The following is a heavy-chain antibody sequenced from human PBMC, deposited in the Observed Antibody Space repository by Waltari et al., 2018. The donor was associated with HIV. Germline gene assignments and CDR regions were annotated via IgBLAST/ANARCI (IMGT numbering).Heavy chain of an antibody. D-gene: IGHD3-3*01. CDR2: ISHDGLKK. Sequence: VRLVESGGGVVQPGRSLRLSCAASGFKFNEKGMNWVRQTPGKGLEWLAVISHDGLKKYYADSVKGRFTVSRDNAENTVFLQMNRLRGEDTAVYYCVKGFSDFGVAIEGLEGHYYGMDIWGQGTTVIVSS. J-gene: IGHJ6*02. CDR3: VKGFSDFGVAIEGLEGHYYGMDI. V-gene: IGHV3-30*18. CDR1: GFKFNEKG.